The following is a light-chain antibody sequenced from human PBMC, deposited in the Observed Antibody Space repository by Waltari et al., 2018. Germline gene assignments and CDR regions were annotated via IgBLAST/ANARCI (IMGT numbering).Light chain of an antibody. CDR3: QQYDNLPLT. CDR1: QDISNY. Sequence: DIQMTQSPSSLSASVGDRVTITCQASQDISNYLNWYQQKPGKAPKLLTYDASNLETGVPSRFSGSGSGTDFTVTSSSLQPEDIATYYCQQYDNLPLTFGGGTKVEIK. V-gene: IGKV1-33*01. CDR2: DAS. J-gene: IGKJ4*01.